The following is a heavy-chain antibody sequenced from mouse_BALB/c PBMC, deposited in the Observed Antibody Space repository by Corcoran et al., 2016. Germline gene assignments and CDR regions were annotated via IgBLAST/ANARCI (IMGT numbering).Heavy chain of an antibody. Sequence: QVQLQQSGPELVKPGASVKISCKASGYTFTSYYIHWVKQRPGLGLEWIGYIYPRDGSTNYNEKFKGKATLTADTSSSTAYMQLSSLTSEDSAVYFCARSEVITTGAARGFAYGGQGTLVTVSA. CDR3: ARSEVITTGAARGFAY. J-gene: IGHJ3*01. V-gene: IGHV1S12*01. CDR2: IYPRDGST. CDR1: GYTFTSYY. D-gene: IGHD1-1*01.